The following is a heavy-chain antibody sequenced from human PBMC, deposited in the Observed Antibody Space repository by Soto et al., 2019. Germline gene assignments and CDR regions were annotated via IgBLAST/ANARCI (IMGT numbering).Heavy chain of an antibody. D-gene: IGHD3-10*02. V-gene: IGHV3-33*01. CDR3: VIACSSSSRNPFNY. CDR1: GFMFSTYG. CDR2: IWYNGTNK. Sequence: GGSLRLSCAASGFMFSTYGMHWVRQAPGKGLEWLAVIWYNGTNKYYADSVKGRFTISRDNSNNKLYLQMNNLRVEDTAVYYCVIACSSSSRNPFNYCGQGSLVTVSS. J-gene: IGHJ4*02.